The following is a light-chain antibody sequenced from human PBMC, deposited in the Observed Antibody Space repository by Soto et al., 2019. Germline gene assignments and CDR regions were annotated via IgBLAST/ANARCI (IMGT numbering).Light chain of an antibody. Sequence: QSALTQPRSVSGSPGQSITISCIGTSSDIGAFNHVSWHQQHPGKAPKLIIYDVINRPSGVSNRFSGSKTGNTASLIISGLQAEDEADYYCSSYTSSSSYVFGSGTKVTVL. CDR3: SSYTSSSSYV. J-gene: IGLJ1*01. V-gene: IGLV2-14*03. CDR1: SSDIGAFNH. CDR2: DVI.